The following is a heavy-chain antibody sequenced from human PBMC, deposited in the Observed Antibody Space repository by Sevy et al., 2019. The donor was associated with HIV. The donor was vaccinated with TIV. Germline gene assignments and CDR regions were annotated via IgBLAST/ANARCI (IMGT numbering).Heavy chain of an antibody. Sequence: SQTLSLTCVISGDSVSGNSGAWNWIRQSPSRGLEWLGRTYYESKWSNDYAVSVRGRITINPDTSKNQFSLHLNSVTPQDTAVYYCARREYGTSSDDHWGQGTLVTVSS. CDR3: ARREYGTSSDDH. D-gene: IGHD3-10*01. J-gene: IGHJ4*02. CDR1: GDSVSGNSGA. CDR2: TYYESKWSN. V-gene: IGHV6-1*01.